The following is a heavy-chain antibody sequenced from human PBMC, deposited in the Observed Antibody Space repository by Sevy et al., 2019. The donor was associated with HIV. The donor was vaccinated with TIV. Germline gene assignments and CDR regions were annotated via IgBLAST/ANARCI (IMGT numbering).Heavy chain of an antibody. J-gene: IGHJ4*02. D-gene: IGHD1-26*01. Sequence: GGSLRLSCSASGFTFSSYPMHWVRQAPGKGLEYVSLISGNGGSTYYADSVKGRFTISRDNFKKTLYLQMSSLRAEDKAVYYCVTRGGLVGATDFDYWGQGTRVTVSS. V-gene: IGHV3-64D*06. CDR2: ISGNGGST. CDR3: VTRGGLVGATDFDY. CDR1: GFTFSSYP.